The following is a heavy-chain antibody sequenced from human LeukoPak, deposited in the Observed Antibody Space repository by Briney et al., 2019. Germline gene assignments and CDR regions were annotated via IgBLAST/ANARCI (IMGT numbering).Heavy chain of an antibody. CDR2: ISSSSSYI. CDR3: ARVPARYYYMDV. J-gene: IGHJ6*03. V-gene: IGHV3-21*01. Sequence: GGSLRLSCAASGFTFSSYSMNWVRQAPGKGLEGVSSISSSSSYIYYADSVKGRFTISRDNAKNSLYLQMNSLGAEDTAVYYCARVPARYYYMDVWGKGTTVTVSS. D-gene: IGHD6-25*01. CDR1: GFTFSSYS.